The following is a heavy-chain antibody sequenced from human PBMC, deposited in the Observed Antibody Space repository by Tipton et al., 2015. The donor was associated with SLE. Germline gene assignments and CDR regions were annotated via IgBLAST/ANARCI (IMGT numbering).Heavy chain of an antibody. CDR2: IYYSGST. CDR3: TRREGGAFDI. J-gene: IGHJ3*02. V-gene: IGHV4-39*07. Sequence: TLSLTCTVSGGSISSSSYYWGWIRQPPGKGLEWIGSIYYSGSTYYNPSLKSRVTISVDTSKNQLSLKLNSATAAYTAVYYCTRREGGAFDIWGQGTMVTVSS. CDR1: GGSISSSSYY.